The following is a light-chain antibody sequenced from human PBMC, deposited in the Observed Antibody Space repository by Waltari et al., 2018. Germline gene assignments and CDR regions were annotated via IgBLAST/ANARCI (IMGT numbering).Light chain of an antibody. CDR3: QQDYTTPFT. J-gene: IGKJ3*01. Sequence: DIQMTQSPSSLSASVGDRVTVTCRASQGISKELSWYQQKPGKAPTLLNYAASSLQTGVSSRFSGSGSGTDFTLTISSLQPEDVATYYCQQDYTTPFTFGPGTKLDIK. CDR1: QGISKE. V-gene: IGKV1-27*01. CDR2: AAS.